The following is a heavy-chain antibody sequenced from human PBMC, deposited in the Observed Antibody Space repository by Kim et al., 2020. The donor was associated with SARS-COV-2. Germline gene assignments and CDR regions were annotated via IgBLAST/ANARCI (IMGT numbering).Heavy chain of an antibody. D-gene: IGHD3-10*01. J-gene: IGHJ4*02. CDR2: INHSGST. CDR3: ARARTGTFPYASGSPLDY. Sequence: SETLSLTCAVYGGSFSGYYWSWIRQPPGKGLEWIGEINHSGSTNYNPSLKSRVTISVDTSKNQFSLKLSSVTAADTAVYYCARARTGTFPYASGSPLDYWGQGTLVTVSS. CDR1: GGSFSGYY. V-gene: IGHV4-34*01.